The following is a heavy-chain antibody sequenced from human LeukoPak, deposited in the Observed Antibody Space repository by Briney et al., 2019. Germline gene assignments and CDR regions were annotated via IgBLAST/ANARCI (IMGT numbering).Heavy chain of an antibody. D-gene: IGHD3-16*01. CDR2: IYYSGTT. Sequence: SETLSLTCTVSGGSISSSSYYWGWIRQPPGKGLEWIGSIYYSGTTYYNPSLKSRVTISVDTSKNQFSLKLTSVTAADTAVYYCVREMITFGGVIKDWGQGTLVTVSS. V-gene: IGHV4-39*07. CDR1: GGSISSSSYY. J-gene: IGHJ4*02. CDR3: VREMITFGGVIKD.